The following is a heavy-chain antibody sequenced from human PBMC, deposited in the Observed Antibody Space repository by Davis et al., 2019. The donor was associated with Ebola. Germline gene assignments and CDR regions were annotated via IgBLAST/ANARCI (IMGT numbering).Heavy chain of an antibody. V-gene: IGHV1-69*04. CDR1: GGTFSSYA. CDR3: ARELTSGWLQQNWFDP. D-gene: IGHD5-24*01. Sequence: SVKVSCKASGGTFSSYAISWVRQAPGQGLEWMGRIIPILGIANYAQKFQGRVTITADKSTSTAYMELSSLRSEDTAVYYCARELTSGWLQQNWFDPWGQGTLVTVSS. J-gene: IGHJ5*02. CDR2: IIPILGIA.